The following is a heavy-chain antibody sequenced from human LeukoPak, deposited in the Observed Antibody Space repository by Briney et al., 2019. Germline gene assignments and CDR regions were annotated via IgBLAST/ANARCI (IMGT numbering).Heavy chain of an antibody. CDR2: IYTSGST. V-gene: IGHV4-61*02. D-gene: IGHD3-10*01. CDR3: ARVLWFGELPPEYYFDY. CDR1: GGSISSGSYY. Sequence: SQTLSLTCTVSGGSISSGSYYWSWIRQPAGKGLEWIGRIYTSGSTNYNPSLKSRVTISVDTSKNQFSLKLSSVTAADTAVYYCARVLWFGELPPEYYFDYWGQGTLVTVSS. J-gene: IGHJ4*02.